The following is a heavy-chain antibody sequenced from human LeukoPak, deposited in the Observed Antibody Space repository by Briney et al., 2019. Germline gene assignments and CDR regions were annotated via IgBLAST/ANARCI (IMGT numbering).Heavy chain of an antibody. CDR3: AIPAAIHYYGMDV. Sequence: ASVRVSCKASGYTFTSYGISWVRQAPGQGLEWMGWISAYNGNTNYAQKLQGRVTMTTDTSTSTAYMELRSLRSDDTAVYYCAIPAAIHYYGMDVWGQGTTVTVSS. CDR2: ISAYNGNT. J-gene: IGHJ6*02. V-gene: IGHV1-18*01. D-gene: IGHD2-2*02. CDR1: GYTFTSYG.